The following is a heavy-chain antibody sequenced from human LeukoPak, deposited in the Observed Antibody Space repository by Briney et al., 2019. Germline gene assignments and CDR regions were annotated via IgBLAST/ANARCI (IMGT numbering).Heavy chain of an antibody. J-gene: IGHJ5*02. V-gene: IGHV4-59*08. Sequence: SETLSLTCTVSGGSISSYYWSWIRQPPGKGLEWIGYIYYSGSTNYNPSLKSRVTISVDTSQNQFSLKLSSVTAADTAVYYCARLVAVAGMVWFDPWGQGTLVTVSS. CDR3: ARLVAVAGMVWFDP. CDR2: IYYSGST. D-gene: IGHD6-19*01. CDR1: GGSISSYY.